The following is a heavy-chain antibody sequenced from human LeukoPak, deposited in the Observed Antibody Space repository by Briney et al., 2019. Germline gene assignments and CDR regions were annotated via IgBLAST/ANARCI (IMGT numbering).Heavy chain of an antibody. V-gene: IGHV4-38-2*02. CDR1: GYSISSGYY. J-gene: IGHJ3*02. CDR2: IYHSGGT. Sequence: PSETLSLTCTVSGYSISSGYYWGWIRRPPGKGLEWIGSIYHSGGTYYNPSLKSRVTISVDTSKNQFSLKLSSVTAADTAVYYCARGQLERPRAAFDIWGQGTMVTVSS. CDR3: ARGQLERPRAAFDI. D-gene: IGHD1-1*01.